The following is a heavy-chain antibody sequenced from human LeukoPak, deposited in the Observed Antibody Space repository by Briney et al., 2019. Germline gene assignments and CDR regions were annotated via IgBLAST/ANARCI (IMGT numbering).Heavy chain of an antibody. V-gene: IGHV1-2*02. Sequence: GASVKVSCKASGYTFTGYYMHWVRQAPGQGLEWMGWINPNSGGTNYAQKFQGRVTMTRDTSISTAYKELSRLRSDDTAVYYCAVYCSGGSCYTPFDYWGQGTLVTVSS. D-gene: IGHD2-15*01. CDR1: GYTFTGYY. CDR2: INPNSGGT. CDR3: AVYCSGGSCYTPFDY. J-gene: IGHJ4*02.